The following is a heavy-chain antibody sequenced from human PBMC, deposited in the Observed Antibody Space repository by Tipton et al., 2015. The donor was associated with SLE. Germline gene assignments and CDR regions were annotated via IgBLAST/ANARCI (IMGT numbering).Heavy chain of an antibody. D-gene: IGHD3-3*01. CDR2: IKQNGIEK. V-gene: IGHV3-7*03. Sequence: SLRLSCAASGFTFSSYWMSWVRQAPGKGPEWVADIKQNGIEKYHVDSVDGRFTISRDNARNSLFLQMNILRVEDTAVYYCARSNLEWSNRYYYSGMDVWGQGTTVTVSS. CDR3: ARSNLEWSNRYYYSGMDV. J-gene: IGHJ6*02. CDR1: GFTFSSYW.